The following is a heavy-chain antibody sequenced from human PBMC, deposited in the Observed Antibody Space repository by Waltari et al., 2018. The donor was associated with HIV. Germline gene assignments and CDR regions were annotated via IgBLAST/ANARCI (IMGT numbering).Heavy chain of an antibody. J-gene: IGHJ4*02. Sequence: QVQLVQSGAEVKKPGASVKVSCKASGYTFTSYYMHWVRQAPGQGLEWMGIINPSGGRKRYAQEFQGRSTMTRDKATSKVDMELSRLRSGDTAVYYCARGRAVADSAGGYYFDYWGQGTLVTVSS. CDR1: GYTFTSYY. D-gene: IGHD6-19*01. V-gene: IGHV1-46*01. CDR3: ARGRAVADSAGGYYFDY. CDR2: INPSGGRK.